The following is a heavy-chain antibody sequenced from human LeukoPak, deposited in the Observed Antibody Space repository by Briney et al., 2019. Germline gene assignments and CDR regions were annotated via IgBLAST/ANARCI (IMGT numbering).Heavy chain of an antibody. CDR1: GFTFSSYS. CDR2: ISSSSSYI. V-gene: IGHV3-21*01. Sequence: PGGSLRLSCAASGFTFSSYSMNWVRQAPGQGLEWVSSISSSSSYIYYADSVKGRFTISRDNAKNSLYLQMNSLRAEDTAVYYCARDALRYNYYDSSAQLKGSRLFDYWGQGTLVTVSS. CDR3: ARDALRYNYYDSSAQLKGSRLFDY. D-gene: IGHD3-22*01. J-gene: IGHJ4*02.